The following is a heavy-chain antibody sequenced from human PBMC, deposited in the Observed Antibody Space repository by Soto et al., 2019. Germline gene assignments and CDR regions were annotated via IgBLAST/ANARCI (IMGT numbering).Heavy chain of an antibody. Sequence: PGGSLRLSCAASGFTFSSYGMHWVRQAPGKGLEWVAVISYDGSNKYYADSVKGRFTISRDNAKNSLYLQMNSLRAEDTAVYYCASSDYGDYVSFDYWGQGTLVTVSS. CDR3: ASSDYGDYVSFDY. CDR2: ISYDGSNK. CDR1: GFTFSSYG. D-gene: IGHD4-17*01. V-gene: IGHV3-30*03. J-gene: IGHJ4*02.